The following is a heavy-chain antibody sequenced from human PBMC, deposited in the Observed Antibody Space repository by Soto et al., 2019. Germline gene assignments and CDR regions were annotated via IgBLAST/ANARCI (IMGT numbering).Heavy chain of an antibody. J-gene: IGHJ5*02. CDR1: GGSISSGGYS. Sequence: QLQLQESGSGLVKPSQTLSLTCAVSGGSISSGGYSWSWIRQPPGKGLEWIGYIYHSGSTYYNPSLGMRVTISVDRSKNEFSLKLRSVTAAETAVYYCARARRGVIHRGHNWFDPWGQGTLVTVSS. D-gene: IGHD3-10*01. V-gene: IGHV4-30-2*01. CDR3: ARARRGVIHRGHNWFDP. CDR2: IYHSGST.